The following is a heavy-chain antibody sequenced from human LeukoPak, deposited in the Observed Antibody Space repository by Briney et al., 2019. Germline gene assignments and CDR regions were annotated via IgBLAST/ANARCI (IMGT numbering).Heavy chain of an antibody. CDR1: GFIFSDYW. CDR2: IKSKTNGGTT. Sequence: GGSLTLSCAASGFIFSDYWMTWLRQAPGKGREGVGRIKSKTNGGTTDYAAPVKGRFTISRDDSKDTVYLQMNSLKTEDTAVYYCTAERGSYYAYWGQGTLVTVSS. V-gene: IGHV3-15*01. CDR3: TAERGSYYAY. J-gene: IGHJ4*02. D-gene: IGHD1-26*01.